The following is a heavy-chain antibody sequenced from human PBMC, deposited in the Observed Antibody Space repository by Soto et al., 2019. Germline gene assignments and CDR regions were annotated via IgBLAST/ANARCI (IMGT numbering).Heavy chain of an antibody. CDR1: GYTFTSHD. CDR2: VNPNSGHT. J-gene: IGHJ5*02. CDR3: ASDMSST. V-gene: IGHV1-8*01. Sequence: QVQLVQSGAEVKKPGASVKVSCKASGYTFTSHDINWMRQATGQGLEWMGWVNPNSGHTNYAQKFQGRVAMTRDTSISTAYMELTSLRSEDTSIYYCASDMSSTWGQGTLVTVSS. D-gene: IGHD3-9*01.